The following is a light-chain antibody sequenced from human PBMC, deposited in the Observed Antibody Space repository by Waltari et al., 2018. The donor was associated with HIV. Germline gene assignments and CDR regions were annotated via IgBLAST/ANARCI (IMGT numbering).Light chain of an antibody. CDR2: AVN. Sequence: QSALTQPPSASGSPGQSVTLSCTGTSSDVGGFDYVSWYQQHPAKAPKLLIYAVNRRPSGVPDRVSGSKSGNTASLTVSGLQTEDEADYYCSSYADTNNVLFGGGTKLTVL. CDR1: SSDVGGFDY. V-gene: IGLV2-8*01. CDR3: SSYADTNNVL. J-gene: IGLJ3*02.